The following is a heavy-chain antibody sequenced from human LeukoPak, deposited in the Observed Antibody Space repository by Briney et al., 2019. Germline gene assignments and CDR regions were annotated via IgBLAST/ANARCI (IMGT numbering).Heavy chain of an antibody. J-gene: IGHJ5*02. CDR1: GGSISSSSYY. D-gene: IGHD2-15*01. V-gene: IGHV4-39*01. CDR2: IYYSGST. CDR3: AMDCSGGSCFDP. Sequence: SETLSLTCTVSGGSISSSSYYWGWIRQPPGKGLEWIGSIYYSGSTYYNPSLKSQVTISVDTSKNQFSLKLSSVTAADTAVYYCAMDCSGGSCFDPWGQGTLVTVSS.